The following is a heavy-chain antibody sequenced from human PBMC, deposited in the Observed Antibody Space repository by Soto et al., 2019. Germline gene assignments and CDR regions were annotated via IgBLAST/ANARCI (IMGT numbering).Heavy chain of an antibody. CDR2: RHYSGST. V-gene: IGHV4-61*01. D-gene: IGHD6-13*01. CDR3: AGWYSSTWSNFDY. CDR1: GGSVSSANYY. Sequence: QVQLQESGPGLVKPSETLSLTCTVSGGSVSSANYYWNWIRQPPGKRLEWIGYRHYSGSTNYNPSLKSRVTISVYASKNQFSLKLSGVTAAETAVYYCAGWYSSTWSNFDYWGQGILVTVSS. J-gene: IGHJ4*02.